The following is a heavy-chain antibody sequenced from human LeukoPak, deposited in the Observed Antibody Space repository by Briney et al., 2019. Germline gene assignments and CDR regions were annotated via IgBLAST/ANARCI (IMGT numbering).Heavy chain of an antibody. CDR2: ISSSSSYI. CDR3: AKDERTYSSSPVFDY. V-gene: IGHV3-21*01. CDR1: GFTFSSYN. Sequence: GGSLRLSCAASGFTFSSYNMNWVRQAPGKGLEWVSSISSSSSYIYYADSVKGRFTISRDNAKNSLYLQMNSLRAEDTAVYYCAKDERTYSSSPVFDYWGQGTLVTVSS. J-gene: IGHJ4*02. D-gene: IGHD6-6*01.